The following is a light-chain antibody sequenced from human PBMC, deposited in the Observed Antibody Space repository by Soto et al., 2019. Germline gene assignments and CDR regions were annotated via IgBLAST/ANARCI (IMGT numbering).Light chain of an antibody. CDR2: ATS. V-gene: IGKV1-39*01. CDR3: QQSYKMPS. CDR1: RNVRIY. J-gene: IGKJ5*01. Sequence: EIPLTQSPSSLAASVGDRLTLTCRASRNVRIYLNWYQHKPGQGPTLLIHATSNLQIGVPSRFSGSGSGTEFTLTISRLEPEDFGTYYCQQSYKMPSFGQGTRLVIK.